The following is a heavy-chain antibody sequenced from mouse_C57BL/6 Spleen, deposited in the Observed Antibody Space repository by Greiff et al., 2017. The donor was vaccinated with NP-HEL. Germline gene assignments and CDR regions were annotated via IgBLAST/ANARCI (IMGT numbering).Heavy chain of an antibody. CDR2: IRSKSNNYAT. D-gene: IGHD2-3*01. CDR3: VRDQGYYEDFDY. CDR1: GFSFNTYA. Sequence: EVKLVESGGGLVQPKGSLKLSCAASGFSFNTYAMNWVRQAPGKGLEWVARIRSKSNNYATYYADSVKDRFTISRDDSESMLYLQMNNLKTEDTAMYYCVRDQGYYEDFDYWGQGTTLTVSS. V-gene: IGHV10-1*01. J-gene: IGHJ2*01.